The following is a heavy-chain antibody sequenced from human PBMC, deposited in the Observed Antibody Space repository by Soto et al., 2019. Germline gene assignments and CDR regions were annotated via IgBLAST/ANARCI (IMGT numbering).Heavy chain of an antibody. CDR1: GDVLRSYG. V-gene: IGHV1-69*13. D-gene: IGHD2-8*01. CDR2: IIPISGTT. Sequence: GASVKVSCQASGDVLRSYGINWVRQAPGQGLEWMGGIIPISGTTNYAQKFQGRDAITADESTDTVYMELSRLRSEDTAVYFCARVRCFNGLCHTADYGMDVWGQGTTVTVSS. CDR3: ARVRCFNGLCHTADYGMDV. J-gene: IGHJ6*02.